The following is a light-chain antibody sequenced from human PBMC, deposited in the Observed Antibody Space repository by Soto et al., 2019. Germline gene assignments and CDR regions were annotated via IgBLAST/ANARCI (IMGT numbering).Light chain of an antibody. V-gene: IGLV2-14*01. Sequence: QAVVTQPASVSGSPGQSITISCTGTSGDVGGYDFVSWYQQRPGKAPKLIIYDVSNRPSGVSNRFSGSKSGNTASLTISGLQAEDEADYYCTSYTRSDIGVFGGGTQLTVL. CDR3: TSYTRSDIGV. J-gene: IGLJ3*02. CDR1: SGDVGGYDF. CDR2: DVS.